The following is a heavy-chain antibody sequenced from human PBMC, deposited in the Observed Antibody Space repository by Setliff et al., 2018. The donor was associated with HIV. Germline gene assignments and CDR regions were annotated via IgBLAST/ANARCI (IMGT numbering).Heavy chain of an antibody. CDR1: GGSIRSDD. V-gene: IGHV4-59*01. J-gene: IGHJ1*01. Sequence: SETLSLTCTVSGGSIRSDDWCLIRQPPGKGLEWIGSIYYTGSTDYNPSLMSRVTISLNTSENQFSLNLNSVTTADTAVYYCARDISEGFFLERASEHWSQGTLVTVSS. CDR3: ARDISEGFFLERASEH. CDR2: IYYTGST. D-gene: IGHD3-3*01.